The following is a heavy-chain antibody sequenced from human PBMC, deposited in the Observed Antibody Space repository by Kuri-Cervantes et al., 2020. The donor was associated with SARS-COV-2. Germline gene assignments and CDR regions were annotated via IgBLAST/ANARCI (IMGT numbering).Heavy chain of an antibody. CDR1: GFTFSSYA. D-gene: IGHD5-12*01. J-gene: IGHJ4*02. CDR2: ISGSGSST. V-gene: IGHV3-23*01. CDR3: ARGISYSGYDLDY. Sequence: GESLKISCAASGFTFSSYAMSWVRQAPGKGLEWVSAISGSGSSTYYADSVKGRFTISRDNSKNTLYLQMNSLRAEDTAVYYCARGISYSGYDLDYWGQETLVTVSS.